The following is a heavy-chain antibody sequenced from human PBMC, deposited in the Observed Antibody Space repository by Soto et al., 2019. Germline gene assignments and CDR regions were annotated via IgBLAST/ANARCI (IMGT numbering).Heavy chain of an antibody. CDR3: VAGTFQY. V-gene: IGHV3-73*02. CDR2: IRSKANNYAT. Sequence: EVQLAESGGGLVQPGGSLKLSCAASGFTFNASAMHWVRQASGKGLEWVGRIRSKANNYATVHAASVRGRLTISRDDSKNPAYLQMNSLIKEDPAVYYCVAGTFQYWGRGVLVTVSS. CDR1: GFTFNASA. D-gene: IGHD1-26*01. J-gene: IGHJ4*01.